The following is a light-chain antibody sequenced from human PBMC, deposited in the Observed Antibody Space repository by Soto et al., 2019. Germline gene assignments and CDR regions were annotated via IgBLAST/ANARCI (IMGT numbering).Light chain of an antibody. CDR3: CSFAGSSTYVI. Sequence: QSVLTQPPSASGSPGQSVAISCTGTSSDVGSYNLVSWYQHHPGKAPKLIIYEDTKRPSGVSNRFSGSKSGNTASLTISGLQAEDEADYYCCSFAGSSTYVIFGGGTKVNVL. J-gene: IGLJ2*01. V-gene: IGLV2-23*01. CDR1: SSDVGSYNL. CDR2: EDT.